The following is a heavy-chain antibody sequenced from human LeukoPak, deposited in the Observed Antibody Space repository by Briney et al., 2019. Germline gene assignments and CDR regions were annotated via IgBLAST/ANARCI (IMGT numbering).Heavy chain of an antibody. V-gene: IGHV4-38-2*01. D-gene: IGHD3-10*02. CDR3: ARVLPVPYLLDS. J-gene: IGHJ4*02. Sequence: SETLSLTCDISGHSTTRGYCWAWFRQSPGKGPEWIATFFQSEKSFYNASLESRVIMSLDTSKSQFSLNLTSVTAADTAVYYCARVLPVPYLLDSWGQGTHVTVSS. CDR1: GHSTTRGYC. CDR2: FFQSEKS.